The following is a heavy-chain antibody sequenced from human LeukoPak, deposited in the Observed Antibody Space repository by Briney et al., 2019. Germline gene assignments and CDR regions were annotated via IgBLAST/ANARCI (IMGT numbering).Heavy chain of an antibody. Sequence: ASVKVSCEASGYTFTSYDINWVRQATGQGLEWMGWMNPNSGNTGYAQKFQGRVTMTRNTSISTASMELSSLRSEDTAVYYCARGQGRRRYCSSTSCSFDYWGQGTLVTVSS. CDR1: GYTFTSYD. D-gene: IGHD2-2*01. CDR3: ARGQGRRRYCSSTSCSFDY. CDR2: MNPNSGNT. V-gene: IGHV1-8*01. J-gene: IGHJ4*02.